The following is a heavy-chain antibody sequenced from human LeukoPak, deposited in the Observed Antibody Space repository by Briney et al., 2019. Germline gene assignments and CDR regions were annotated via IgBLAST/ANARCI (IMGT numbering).Heavy chain of an antibody. J-gene: IGHJ4*02. CDR3: ARDPYIVVVPAAIGFDY. Sequence: ASVKVSCTASGYTFTGYYMHWVRQAPGQGLARMGWINPNSGGTNYAQKFQGRVTMTRDTSISTAYMELSRLRSDDTAVYYCARDPYIVVVPAAIGFDYWGQGTLVTVSS. CDR2: INPNSGGT. V-gene: IGHV1-2*02. CDR1: GYTFTGYY. D-gene: IGHD2-2*02.